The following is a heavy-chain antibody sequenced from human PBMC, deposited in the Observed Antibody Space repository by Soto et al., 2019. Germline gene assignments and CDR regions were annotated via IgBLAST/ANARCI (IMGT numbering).Heavy chain of an antibody. D-gene: IGHD2-2*01. Sequence: PSETLSLTCTVSGGSISSYYWSWIRQPPGKGLEWIGYIYNSGSTNYNPSLKSRVTISVDTSKNQFSLKLSSVTAADTAVYYCARIGYCTSTSCSFDYWGLGTLVTVSS. CDR2: IYNSGST. CDR1: GGSISSYY. CDR3: ARIGYCTSTSCSFDY. V-gene: IGHV4-59*01. J-gene: IGHJ4*02.